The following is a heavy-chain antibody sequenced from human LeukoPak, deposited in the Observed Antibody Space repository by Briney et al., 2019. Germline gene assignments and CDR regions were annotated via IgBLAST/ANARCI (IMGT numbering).Heavy chain of an antibody. V-gene: IGHV4-59*01. J-gene: IGHJ4*02. CDR2: ISYSGST. Sequence: SETQSLTCTVSGGSISSYYWSWIRQPPGKGLEWIGYISYSGSTNYNPSLKSRVTISVDTSKNQFSLKLSSVTAADTAVYYCAGGRPYYFDYWGQGTLVTVSS. CDR1: GGSISSYY. CDR3: AGGRPYYFDY.